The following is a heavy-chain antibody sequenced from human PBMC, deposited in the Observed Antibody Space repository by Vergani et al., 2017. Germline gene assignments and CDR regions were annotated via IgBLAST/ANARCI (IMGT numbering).Heavy chain of an antibody. CDR3: ARAGPFEFYGIDP. Sequence: QVQLQESGPGLVKPSQTLSLTCTVSGGSISSGSYYWSWIRQPAGKGLEWIGRIYTSGSTNYNPSLKSRVTISVDTSKNQFSLKLSSVTAADTAVYYCARAGPFEFYGIDPWGLGTLVTVSS. D-gene: IGHD1-14*01. CDR1: GGSISSGSYY. CDR2: IYTSGST. V-gene: IGHV4-61*02. J-gene: IGHJ5*02.